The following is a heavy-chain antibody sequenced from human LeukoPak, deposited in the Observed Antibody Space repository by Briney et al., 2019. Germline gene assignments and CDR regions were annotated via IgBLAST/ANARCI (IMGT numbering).Heavy chain of an antibody. V-gene: IGHV1-69*04. J-gene: IGHJ3*02. Sequence: ASVKVSCKASGGTFSSYAISWVRPAPGQGLEGMGRIIPMLGIANYAQKFQGRATITADKSTSTAYMELSSLRSEDTSVYYCARDVVTDISFDIWGQGTMVTVSS. D-gene: IGHD2-21*02. CDR1: GGTFSSYA. CDR3: ARDVVTDISFDI. CDR2: IIPMLGIA.